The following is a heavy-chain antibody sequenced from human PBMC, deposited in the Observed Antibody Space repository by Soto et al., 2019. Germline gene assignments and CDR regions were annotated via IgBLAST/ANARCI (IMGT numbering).Heavy chain of an antibody. CDR1: GGSISSGGYY. CDR3: ARGGIAAAAPPDY. V-gene: IGHV4-31*03. D-gene: IGHD6-13*01. J-gene: IGHJ4*02. Sequence: QVQLQESGPGLVKPSQTLSLTCTVSGGSISSGGYYWSWIRQHPGKGLEWIGYIYYSGSTYYNPSLKSRVTVSXDXPKKQFSLKLSSVTAADTAVYYCARGGIAAAAPPDYWGQGTLVTVSS. CDR2: IYYSGST.